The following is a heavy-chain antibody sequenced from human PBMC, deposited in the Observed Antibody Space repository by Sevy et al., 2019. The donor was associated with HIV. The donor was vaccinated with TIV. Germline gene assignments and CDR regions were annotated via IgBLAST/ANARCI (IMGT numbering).Heavy chain of an antibody. CDR1: GFTFSSYW. Sequence: GGSLRLSCAASGFTFSSYWMSWVRQAPGKGLEWVANIKQDGSEKYYVDSVKGRFTISRDNAKNSLYLQMNSLRAEDTAVYYWAREALTAYYDYVWGSYRPDAFDIWGQGTMVTVSS. CDR2: IKQDGSEK. CDR3: AREALTAYYDYVWGSYRPDAFDI. D-gene: IGHD3-16*02. V-gene: IGHV3-7*01. J-gene: IGHJ3*02.